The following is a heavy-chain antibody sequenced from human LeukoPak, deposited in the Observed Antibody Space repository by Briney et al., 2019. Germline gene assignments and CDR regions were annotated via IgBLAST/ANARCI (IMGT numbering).Heavy chain of an antibody. J-gene: IGHJ6*02. V-gene: IGHV3-23*01. CDR3: AKGGLYHVHGMDV. D-gene: IGHD3/OR15-3a*01. CDR2: ISERGGST. CDR1: GFTFSSYA. Sequence: GGSLRLSCAASGFTFSSYAVSWVRQAPGKGLERVSGISERGGSTYYADSVKGRFTISRDNFKNTVYLQMNSLRAEDTAVYYCAKGGLYHVHGMDVWGQGTTVTVSS.